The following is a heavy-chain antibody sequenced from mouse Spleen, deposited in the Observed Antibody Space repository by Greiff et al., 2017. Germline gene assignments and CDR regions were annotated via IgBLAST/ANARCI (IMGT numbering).Heavy chain of an antibody. D-gene: IGHD2-4*01. CDR3: ARGGLRRMVYYYAMDY. Sequence: DVKLVESEGGLVQPGSSMKLSCTASGFTFSDYYMAWVRQVPEKGLEWVANINYDGSSTYYLDSLKSRFIISRDNAKNILYLQMSSLKSEDTATYYCARGGLRRMVYYYAMDYWGQGTSVTVSS. CDR1: GFTFSDYY. V-gene: IGHV5-16*01. J-gene: IGHJ4*01. CDR2: INYDGSST.